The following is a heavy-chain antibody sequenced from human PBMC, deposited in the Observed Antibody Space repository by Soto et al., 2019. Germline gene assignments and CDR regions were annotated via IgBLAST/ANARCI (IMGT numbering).Heavy chain of an antibody. Sequence: DSVKVSCKASGYTFTGYYMHWVRQAPGQGLEWMGWINPNSGGTNYAQKFQGRVTMTRDTSISTAYMELSRLRSDDTAVYYCASTLSIAVAVFDYWGQGTLVTVFS. CDR1: GYTFTGYY. CDR3: ASTLSIAVAVFDY. D-gene: IGHD6-19*01. V-gene: IGHV1-2*02. J-gene: IGHJ4*02. CDR2: INPNSGGT.